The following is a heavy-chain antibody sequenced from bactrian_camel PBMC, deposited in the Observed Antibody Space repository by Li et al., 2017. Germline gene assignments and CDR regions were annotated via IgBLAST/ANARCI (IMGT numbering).Heavy chain of an antibody. CDR1: GFIVSAYD. CDR2: IRLDGSST. V-gene: IGHV3S40*01. Sequence: VQLVESGGGLVQPGGSLRLSCAAPGFIVSAYDMSWVRQAPGKGLEWVSAIRLDGSSTHYLDSVKGRFTISRDNAKNMLYLQLNNLKTEDTAMYYCAKRNSRAYKQYEEDRTYGQGTQVTVS. D-gene: IGHD3*01. J-gene: IGHJ4*01.